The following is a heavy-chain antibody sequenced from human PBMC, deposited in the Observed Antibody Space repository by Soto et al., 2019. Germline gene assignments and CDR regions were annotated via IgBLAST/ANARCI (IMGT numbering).Heavy chain of an antibody. CDR1: GYTFTSYA. CDR2: SNAGNGNT. Sequence: VKVSCKASGYTFTSYAMHWVRQAPGQRLEWMGWSNAGNGNTKYSQKFQGRVTITRDTSASTAYMELSSLRSEDTAVYYCARLGRGIVGAKDAFDIWGQGTMVTVSS. J-gene: IGHJ3*02. V-gene: IGHV1-3*01. CDR3: ARLGRGIVGAKDAFDI. D-gene: IGHD1-26*01.